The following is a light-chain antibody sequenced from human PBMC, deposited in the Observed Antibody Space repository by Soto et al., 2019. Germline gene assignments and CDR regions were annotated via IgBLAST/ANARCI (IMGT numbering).Light chain of an antibody. Sequence: DIVMTQSPLSLPVTPGEPASISCRSSQSLLHRNGYNYINWYLQKPGQSPQLLMYFGSTRASGVPDRFSGRGSGTDFTLKIYRVEAEDVGVYYCLQALQTPPTFGQGTRLEIK. J-gene: IGKJ5*01. V-gene: IGKV2-28*01. CDR2: FGS. CDR1: QSLLHRNGYNY. CDR3: LQALQTPPT.